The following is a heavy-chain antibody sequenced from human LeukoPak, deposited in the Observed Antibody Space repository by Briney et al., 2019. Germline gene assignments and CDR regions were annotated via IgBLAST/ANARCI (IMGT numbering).Heavy chain of an antibody. Sequence: PSETLSLTCTVSGDSPSSSNFFWGCARPPPGKGMEWLVCFHFSGRTSNTASLKSRVTISVDTSKNHFSLKLTSVTAADSAVYYCARHEYEVFPPANWFDRWGQGTLVTVSS. J-gene: IGHJ5*02. CDR2: FHFSGRT. CDR3: ARHEYEVFPPANWFDR. V-gene: IGHV4-39*02. CDR1: GDSPSSSNFF. D-gene: IGHD6-6*01.